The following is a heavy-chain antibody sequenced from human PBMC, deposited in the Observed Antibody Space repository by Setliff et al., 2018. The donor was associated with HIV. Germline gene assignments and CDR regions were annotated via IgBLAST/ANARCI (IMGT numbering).Heavy chain of an antibody. CDR3: ATLGGAVYFDY. J-gene: IGHJ4*02. V-gene: IGHV3-48*01. Sequence: PGGSLRLSCAASGFTFSDYSMNWVRQAPGKGLEWASYISITSGTIYYADSVKGRFTISRDNAKNSLFLQMNSLRAEDTAVYYCATLGGAVYFDYWGQGTLVTVSS. CDR1: GFTFSDYS. D-gene: IGHD1-26*01. CDR2: ISITSGTI.